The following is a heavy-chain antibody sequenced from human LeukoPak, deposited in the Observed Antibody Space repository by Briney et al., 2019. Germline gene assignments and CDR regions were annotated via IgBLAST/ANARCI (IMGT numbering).Heavy chain of an antibody. D-gene: IGHD3-3*01. CDR1: GYTFTSYD. Sequence: ASVKVSCKASGYTFTSYDINWVRQATGQGLEWMGWMNPNSGNTGYAQKFQGRVTMTRDTSISTAYMELSRLRSDDTAVYYCAREFDEWSFDYWGQGTLVTVSS. J-gene: IGHJ4*02. CDR2: MNPNSGNT. CDR3: AREFDEWSFDY. V-gene: IGHV1-8*01.